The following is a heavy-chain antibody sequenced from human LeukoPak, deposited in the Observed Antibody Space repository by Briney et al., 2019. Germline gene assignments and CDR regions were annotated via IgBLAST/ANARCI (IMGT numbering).Heavy chain of an antibody. CDR1: GFTFNTNP. CDR3: ARDTGAYCSSTSCYSGFDY. V-gene: IGHV3-7*01. CDR2: IKQDGSEK. Sequence: GGSLRLSCAASGFTFNTNPMNWVRQAPGKGLEWVANIKQDGSEKYYVDSVKGRFTISRDNAKNSLYLQMNSLRAEDTAVYYCARDTGAYCSSTSCYSGFDYWGQGTLVTVSS. D-gene: IGHD2-2*02. J-gene: IGHJ4*02.